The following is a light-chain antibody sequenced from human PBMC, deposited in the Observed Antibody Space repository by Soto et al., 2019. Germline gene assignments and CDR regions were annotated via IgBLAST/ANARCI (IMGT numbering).Light chain of an antibody. CDR2: SDD. J-gene: IGLJ1*01. Sequence: QSALTQPPSASGTPGQRVTISCSGSSSNIGSNYVNWYQHLPGTAPKLLIYSDDQRPSGVPDRFSGSKSGTSASLAISGLQSEDEAAYFCEAWNENPNGPGYVFGTGTKVTGL. V-gene: IGLV1-44*01. CDR1: SSNIGSNY. CDR3: EAWNENPNGPGYV.